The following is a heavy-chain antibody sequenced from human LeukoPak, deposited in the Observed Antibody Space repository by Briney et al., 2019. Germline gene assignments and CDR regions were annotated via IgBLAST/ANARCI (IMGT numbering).Heavy chain of an antibody. D-gene: IGHD1-26*01. J-gene: IGHJ4*02. CDR3: ASSGSYSYYFDY. Sequence: PGGSLRLSCAASGFTFSSYWMHWVRQAPGKGLVWVSRINSDGSSTSYADSVKGRFTISRDNAKDTLYLQMNSLRAEDTAVYYCASSGSYSYYFDYWGQGTLVTVSS. CDR1: GFTFSSYW. CDR2: INSDGSST. V-gene: IGHV3-74*01.